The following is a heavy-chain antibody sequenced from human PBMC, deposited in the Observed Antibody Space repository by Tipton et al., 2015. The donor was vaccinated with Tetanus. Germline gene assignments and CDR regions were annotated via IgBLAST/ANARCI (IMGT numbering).Heavy chain of an antibody. CDR3: ARANFDFSKKGPFDS. D-gene: IGHD3-3*01. CDR1: GGTFNNYF. Sequence: TLSLTCAVYGGTFNNYFWTWIRQPPGKGLEWIGEINYDGSTNYSPSLKSRVTLSLDTSKNHFSLNLASVTAADTAVYFCARANFDFSKKGPFDSWGQGIPVIVSA. V-gene: IGHV4-34*01. J-gene: IGHJ4*02. CDR2: INYDGST.